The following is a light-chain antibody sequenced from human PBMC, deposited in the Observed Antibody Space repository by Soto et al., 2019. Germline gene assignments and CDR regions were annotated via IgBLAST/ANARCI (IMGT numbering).Light chain of an antibody. CDR1: QSVSSNY. V-gene: IGKV3-20*01. J-gene: IGKJ4*01. CDR2: DAS. Sequence: ELVLTQSPGTLSLSTGERATLSCRASQSVSSNYLAWYQQKPGQAPRLLIYDASSRATGIPDRFSGGGSGTDFTLTISRLEPEDFAVYYCQQFSSYPLTFGGGTKVDI. CDR3: QQFSSYPLT.